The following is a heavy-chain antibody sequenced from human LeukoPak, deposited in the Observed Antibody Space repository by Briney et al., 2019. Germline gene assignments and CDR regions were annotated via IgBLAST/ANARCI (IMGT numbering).Heavy chain of an antibody. J-gene: IGHJ5*02. CDR1: GFTFSSYS. V-gene: IGHV3-48*02. Sequence: GGSLRLSCAASGFTFSSYSMNWVRQAPGKGLEWVSYVSSSSSTIHYADSVKGRFSISRDNAKNSLYLQMNTLRDEDTAVYYCAREKVVGFGDLNWFDPWGQGTLVIVSS. D-gene: IGHD3-10*01. CDR3: AREKVVGFGDLNWFDP. CDR2: VSSSSSTI.